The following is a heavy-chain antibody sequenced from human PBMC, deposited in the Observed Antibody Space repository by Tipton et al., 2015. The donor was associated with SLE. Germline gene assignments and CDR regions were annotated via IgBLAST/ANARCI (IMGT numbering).Heavy chain of an antibody. CDR1: GYSISSGYY. J-gene: IGHJ3*02. CDR2: IYHSGST. CDR3: ARDYYDSSGGDAFDI. D-gene: IGHD3-22*01. V-gene: IGHV4-38-2*01. Sequence: TLSLTCAVSGYSISSGYYWGWIRQPPGKGLEWIGSIYHSGSTNYNPSLKSRVTISVDTSKNQFSLKLSSVTAADTAVYYCARDYYDSSGGDAFDIWGQGTMVTVSS.